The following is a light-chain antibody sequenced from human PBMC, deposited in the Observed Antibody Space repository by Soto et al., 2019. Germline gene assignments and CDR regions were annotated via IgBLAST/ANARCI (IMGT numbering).Light chain of an antibody. Sequence: DIQMTQSPPSLSASIGDRVTITCRASQTINSYLNWYQQKPGKAPNLLIYSASLLQRGVPSRFSGSGSGTDFTLTISSLQPEEFATYYCQQSCTTPRTFVGGTQVEVK. CDR2: SAS. J-gene: IGKJ4*01. V-gene: IGKV1-39*01. CDR3: QQSCTTPRT. CDR1: QTINSY.